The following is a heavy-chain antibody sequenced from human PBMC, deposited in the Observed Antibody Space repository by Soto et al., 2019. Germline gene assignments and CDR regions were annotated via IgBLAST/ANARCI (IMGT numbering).Heavy chain of an antibody. J-gene: IGHJ6*02. CDR1: GYSFTTYC. Sequence: GESLKSACQGSGYSFTTYCISRVRQMPGKGLEWMGKIDPGDSSTNYSPSFRGHITISVDRSINTAHLQFSSLKAADTAVYYCARLEKWYYNYYGLDVWGQGTMVTV. D-gene: IGHD1-26*01. V-gene: IGHV5-10-1*01. CDR3: ARLEKWYYNYYGLDV. CDR2: IDPGDSST.